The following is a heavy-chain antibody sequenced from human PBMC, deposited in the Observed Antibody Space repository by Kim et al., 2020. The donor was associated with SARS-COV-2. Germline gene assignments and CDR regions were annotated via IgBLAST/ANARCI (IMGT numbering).Heavy chain of an antibody. CDR3: AREARNSGNYDYLDY. D-gene: IGHD1-26*01. Sequence: GGSLRLPCTASGFTLTNYAMHWVRQAPGKGLEYVSAISSNGYSTYYANFVEGRFTISRDTSKNTLYLQLGSLRAEDKAMYYCAREARNSGNYDYLDYWGQGILVSVSS. V-gene: IGHV3-64*01. J-gene: IGHJ4*02. CDR1: GFTLTNYA. CDR2: ISSNGYST.